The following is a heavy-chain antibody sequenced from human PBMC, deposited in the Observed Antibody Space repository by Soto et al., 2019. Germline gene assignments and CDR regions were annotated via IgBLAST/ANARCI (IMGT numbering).Heavy chain of an antibody. D-gene: IGHD2-21*02. CDR1: GFTFSSYW. Sequence: EVQLVESGGGLVQPGGSLRLSCAASGFTFSSYWMHWVRQAPGKGLVWVSRINSDGSSTSYADSVKGRFTISRDNAKNTLYMKLNRQRAEYTDVYYCVCTSLMVTDANREDYWGQGTLVTVSS. J-gene: IGHJ4*02. CDR2: INSDGSST. V-gene: IGHV3-74*01. CDR3: VCTSLMVTDANREDY.